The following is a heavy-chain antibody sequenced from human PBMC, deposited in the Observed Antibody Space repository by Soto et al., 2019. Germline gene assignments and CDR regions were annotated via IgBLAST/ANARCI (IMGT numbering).Heavy chain of an antibody. D-gene: IGHD4-17*01. CDR3: ARHFGNYGDWAFDF. V-gene: IGHV4-34*01. CDR2: INHATVT. J-gene: IGHJ4*02. CDR1: GGSFSGYS. Sequence: SETLSLTCAVYGGSFSGYSWSWIRQPPGKGLEWIAEINHATVTNYNPSLRSRVTISVDTSRDQFSLNLNSVTAADTAVYYCARHFGNYGDWAFDFWGQGTLVTVSS.